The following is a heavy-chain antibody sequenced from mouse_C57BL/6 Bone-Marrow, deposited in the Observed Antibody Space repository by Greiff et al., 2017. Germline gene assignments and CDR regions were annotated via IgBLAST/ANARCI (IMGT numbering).Heavy chain of an antibody. Sequence: QVQLQQPGAELVKPGASVKLSCKASGYTFTSYWMQWVKQRPGQGLEWIGEIDPSDSYTNYNQKFKGKATLTVDTSSSTAYMQLSSLTSEGSAVYYCAREGGYWGKGTTRTVST. J-gene: IGHJ2*01. CDR3: AREGGY. V-gene: IGHV1-50*01. CDR1: GYTFTSYW. CDR2: IDPSDSYT.